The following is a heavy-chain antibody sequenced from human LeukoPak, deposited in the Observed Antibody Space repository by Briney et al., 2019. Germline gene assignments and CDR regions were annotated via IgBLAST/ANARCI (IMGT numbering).Heavy chain of an antibody. D-gene: IGHD3-9*01. V-gene: IGHV3-9*01. CDR2: ISWNSGSI. Sequence: GGSLRLSCAASGFTFDDYAMHWVRQAPGKGLEGVSGISWNSGSIGYADSVKGRFTISRDNAKNSLYLQMNSLRAEDTAVYYCARDKGDDILTGSPYFDYWGQGTLVTVSS. CDR3: ARDKGDDILTGSPYFDY. CDR1: GFTFDDYA. J-gene: IGHJ4*02.